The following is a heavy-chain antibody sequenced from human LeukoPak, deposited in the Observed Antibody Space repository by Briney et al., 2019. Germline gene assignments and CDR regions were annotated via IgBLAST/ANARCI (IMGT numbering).Heavy chain of an antibody. D-gene: IGHD3-22*01. J-gene: IGHJ4*02. CDR3: ARASYSYDINGWVPFDY. V-gene: IGHV4-38-2*02. CDR2: IYHSGGT. Sequence: SETLSLTCTVSGYSISSGYYWGWIRQPPGKGLEWIGTIYHSGGTYYNPSLKSRVIISVDTSKNQFSLKLSSVTAADTAVYYCARASYSYDINGWVPFDYWGQGTLVTVSS. CDR1: GYSISSGYY.